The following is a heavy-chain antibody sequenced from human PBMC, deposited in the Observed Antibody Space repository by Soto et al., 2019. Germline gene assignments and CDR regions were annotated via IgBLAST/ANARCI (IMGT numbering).Heavy chain of an antibody. CDR2: INPNSGGT. D-gene: IGHD6-13*01. CDR3: ARAGQLVLPQDFDY. Sequence: GASVKVSCKASGYTFTGYFMHWVRQSPGQGLEWMGWINPNSGGTNYAQKFQGRVTMTRDTSISTAYMELSRLRSDDTAVYYCARAGQLVLPQDFDYWGQGTLVTVSS. CDR1: GYTFTGYF. V-gene: IGHV1-2*02. J-gene: IGHJ4*02.